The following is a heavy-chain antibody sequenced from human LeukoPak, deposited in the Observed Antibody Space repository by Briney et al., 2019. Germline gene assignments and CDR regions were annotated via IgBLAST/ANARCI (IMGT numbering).Heavy chain of an antibody. V-gene: IGHV1-24*01. J-gene: IGHJ3*02. D-gene: IGHD1-7*01. CDR1: GHTLSEIS. Sequence: ASVKVSCKVSGHTLSEISMHWVRQAPGEGLEWMGSFDPEDGETMYAENFQGRFTMTEDTSRDTAYMELSSLRSEDTAVYFCATDKGGPGTTFHDPFDNWGQGTMVTVSS. CDR2: FDPEDGET. CDR3: ATDKGGPGTTFHDPFDN.